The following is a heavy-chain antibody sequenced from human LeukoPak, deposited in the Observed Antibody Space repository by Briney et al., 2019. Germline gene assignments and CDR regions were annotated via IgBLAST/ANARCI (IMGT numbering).Heavy chain of an antibody. CDR1: GFTFSSYE. J-gene: IGHJ4*02. CDR2: ISSSGSTK. Sequence: GGSLRLSCAASGFTFSSYEMNWVRQAPGQGLEWVSYISSSGSTKYYADSVKGRFTISRDNAKNSLYLQMNSLRAEDTAVYYCARGRTGSFYSDYWGQGTLVTVSS. CDR3: ARGRTGSFYSDY. V-gene: IGHV3-48*03. D-gene: IGHD6-6*01.